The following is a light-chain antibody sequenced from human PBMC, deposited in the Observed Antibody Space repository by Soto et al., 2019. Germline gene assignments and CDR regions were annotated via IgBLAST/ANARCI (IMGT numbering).Light chain of an antibody. V-gene: IGLV2-11*01. Sequence: QSALTQPRSVSGSPGQSVTISCSGSDSDVGYYNYVSWYQQHPGKAPKLMIYDVTKRPSGVPDRFSASKSGNTASLTISGLQAEDEADYYCCSYAGYSTVVFGGGTKVTVL. CDR3: CSYAGYSTVV. J-gene: IGLJ2*01. CDR2: DVT. CDR1: DSDVGYYNY.